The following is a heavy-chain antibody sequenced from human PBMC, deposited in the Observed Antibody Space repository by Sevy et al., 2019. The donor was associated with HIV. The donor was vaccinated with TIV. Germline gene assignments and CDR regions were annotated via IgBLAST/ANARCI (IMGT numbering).Heavy chain of an antibody. V-gene: IGHV3-11*06. CDR2: ISSRSTYI. J-gene: IGHJ4*02. CDR1: GFSFSDYY. CDR3: ARERNTYGQGYFDY. Sequence: GGSLRLSCAVSGFSFSDYYMSWIRQAPGKGLEWVSDISSRSTYIKYADPVKGRFTISRDNAKNSLSLQMNSLRADDTAVYYCARERNTYGQGYFDYWGQGTLVTVSS. D-gene: IGHD1-1*01.